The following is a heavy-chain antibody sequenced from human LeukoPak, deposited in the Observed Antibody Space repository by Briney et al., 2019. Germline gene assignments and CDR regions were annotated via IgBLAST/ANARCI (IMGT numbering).Heavy chain of an antibody. CDR3: AREGYCSSTSCYAGGGWFDP. CDR2: INTNTGNP. V-gene: IGHV7-4-1*02. D-gene: IGHD2-2*01. J-gene: IGHJ5*02. Sequence: ASVKVSCKASGYTFTSYAMNWVRQAPGQGLEWMGWINTNTGNPTYAQGFTGRFVFSLDTSVSTAYLQISSLKAEDTAVYYCAREGYCSSTSCYAGGGWFDPWGQGTLVTVSS. CDR1: GYTFTSYA.